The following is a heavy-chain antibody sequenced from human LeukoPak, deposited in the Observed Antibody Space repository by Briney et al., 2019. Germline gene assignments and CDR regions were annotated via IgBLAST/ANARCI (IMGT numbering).Heavy chain of an antibody. CDR1: GFTFSSYV. CDR3: AREKDSSGRTIDY. CDR2: ISYDGSNK. D-gene: IGHD6-19*01. J-gene: IGHJ4*02. V-gene: IGHV3-30*04. Sequence: GGSLRLSCAASGFTFSSYVMHWVRQAPGKGLEWVAVISYDGSNKYYADSVKGRFTISRDNSKNTLYLQMNSLRAEDTAVYYCAREKDSSGRTIDYWGQGTLVTVSS.